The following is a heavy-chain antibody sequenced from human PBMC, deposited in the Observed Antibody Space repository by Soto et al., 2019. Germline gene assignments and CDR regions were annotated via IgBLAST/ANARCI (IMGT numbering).Heavy chain of an antibody. D-gene: IGHD3-3*01. CDR2: IIPIFGTA. CDR3: ARRNWSGYYNGEGSGYYGMDV. V-gene: IGHV1-69*06. Sequence: SVKVSCKASGGTFSSYAISWVRQAPGQGLEWMGGIIPIFGTANYAQKFQGRVTITADKSTSTAYMELSSLRSEDTAVYYCARRNWSGYYNGEGSGYYGMDVWGQGTTVTVSS. CDR1: GGTFSSYA. J-gene: IGHJ6*02.